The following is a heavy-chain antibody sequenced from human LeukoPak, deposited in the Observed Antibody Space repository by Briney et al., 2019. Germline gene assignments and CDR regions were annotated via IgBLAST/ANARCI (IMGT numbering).Heavy chain of an antibody. Sequence: PSQTLSLTCGVSGVPFSNYYWSWVRQSPTQGLEWIGEINHSGYTNYNPSLKSRVTMSIDTSKNQFSLKLTSVTAADAGGYYCTRAVAGHPDWGQGTLVTVSS. CDR3: TRAVAGHPD. D-gene: IGHD6-19*01. J-gene: IGHJ4*02. CDR1: GVPFSNYY. V-gene: IGHV4-34*01. CDR2: INHSGYT.